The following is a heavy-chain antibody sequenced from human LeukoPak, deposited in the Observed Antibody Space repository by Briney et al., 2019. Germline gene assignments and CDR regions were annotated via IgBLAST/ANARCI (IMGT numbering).Heavy chain of an antibody. D-gene: IGHD3-16*01. J-gene: IGHJ4*02. CDR1: GFTFSSYS. V-gene: IGHV3-21*01. CDR2: ISSSSSYI. Sequence: GGSLRLSCAASGFTFSSYSMNWVRQAPGKGLEWVSSISSSSSYIYYADSVKGRFTISRDNAKNSLYLQMNSLRAEDTAVYYCARSWGISESFDYWGQGTLVTVSS. CDR3: ARSWGISESFDY.